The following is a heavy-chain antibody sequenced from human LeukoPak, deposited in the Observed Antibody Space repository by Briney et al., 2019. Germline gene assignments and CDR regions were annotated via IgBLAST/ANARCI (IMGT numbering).Heavy chain of an antibody. Sequence: PGGSLRLSCSASGFTFTTHEMHWVRQAPGQGLKWVSYISTSGSTIYYTDSVNGRFTISRDNVRNSLYLQMNRLRAEETAVYYCAREGSTLGSYGSGSHYNFDYWGPGTLVTVSS. CDR2: ISTSGSTI. D-gene: IGHD3-10*01. CDR3: AREGSTLGSYGSGSHYNFDY. J-gene: IGHJ4*02. V-gene: IGHV3-48*03. CDR1: GFTFTTHE.